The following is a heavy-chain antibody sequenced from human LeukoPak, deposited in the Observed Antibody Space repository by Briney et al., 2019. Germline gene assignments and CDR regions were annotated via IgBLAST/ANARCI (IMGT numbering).Heavy chain of an antibody. D-gene: IGHD4-23*01. V-gene: IGHV4-59*01. CDR1: GGSISSYY. CDR3: ARHQRGNSDAYDI. J-gene: IGHJ3*02. Sequence: PSETLSLTCTVAGGSISSYYWSWIRQPPGKGLEWIGYIYYSGSTNYNPSLKSRVTISVDTSKNQLSLKLTSVTAADTALYYCARHQRGNSDAYDIWGQGTLVIVSS. CDR2: IYYSGST.